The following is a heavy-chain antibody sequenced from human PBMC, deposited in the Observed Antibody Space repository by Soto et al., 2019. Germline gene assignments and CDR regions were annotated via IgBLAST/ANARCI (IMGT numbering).Heavy chain of an antibody. V-gene: IGHV3-15*01. CDR1: GFTFSNAW. J-gene: IGHJ4*02. CDR3: TTPQSRYYYGSSGYIDY. D-gene: IGHD3-22*01. Sequence: PGGSLRLSCAASGFTFSNAWMSWVRQAPGKGLEWVGRIKSKTDGGTTDYAAPVKGRFTISRDDSKNTLYLQMNSLKTEDTAVYYCTTPQSRYYYGSSGYIDYWGQGTLVTVSS. CDR2: IKSKTDGGTT.